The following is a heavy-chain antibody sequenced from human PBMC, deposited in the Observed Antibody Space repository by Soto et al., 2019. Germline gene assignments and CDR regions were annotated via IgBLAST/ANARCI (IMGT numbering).Heavy chain of an antibody. CDR3: ARTENDILNPWFDP. CDR1: GFTFSSYA. CDR2: ISYDGSNK. V-gene: IGHV3-30-3*01. D-gene: IGHD1-1*01. J-gene: IGHJ5*02. Sequence: GGSLRLSCAASGFTFSSYAMHWVRQAPGKGLEWVAVISYDGSNKYYADSVKGRFTISRDNSKNTLYLQMNSLRAEDTAVYYCARTENDILNPWFDPWGQGTLVTVSS.